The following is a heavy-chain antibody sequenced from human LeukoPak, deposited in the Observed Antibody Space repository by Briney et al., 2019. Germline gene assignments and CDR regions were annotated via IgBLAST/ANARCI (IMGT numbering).Heavy chain of an antibody. V-gene: IGHV1-69*05. CDR1: GGTFSSYA. Sequence: ASVKVSCKASGGTFSSYAISWVRQAPGQGLEWMGGIIPIFGTANYAQKFQGRVTITTDESTSTAYMELSSLRSGDTAVYYCARTTAVLNYYYYYMDVWGKGTTVTVSS. D-gene: IGHD2-2*01. CDR2: IIPIFGTA. CDR3: ARTTAVLNYYYYYMDV. J-gene: IGHJ6*03.